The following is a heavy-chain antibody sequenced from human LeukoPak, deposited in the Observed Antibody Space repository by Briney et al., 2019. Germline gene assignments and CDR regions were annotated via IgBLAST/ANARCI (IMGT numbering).Heavy chain of an antibody. V-gene: IGHV3-7*03. CDR1: GFTFSSYW. CDR2: IKQDGSEK. Sequence: GGSLRLSCAASGFTFSSYWMSWVRQAPGKGLEWVANIKQDGSEKYYVDSVKGRFTISRDNAKNSLYLQMNSLRAEDTAVYYCAKWQGRWVALLEYWGQGTLVTVSS. D-gene: IGHD4-23*01. J-gene: IGHJ4*02. CDR3: AKWQGRWVALLEY.